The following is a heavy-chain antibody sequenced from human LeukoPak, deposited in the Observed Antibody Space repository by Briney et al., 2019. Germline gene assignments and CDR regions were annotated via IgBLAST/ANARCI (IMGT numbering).Heavy chain of an antibody. D-gene: IGHD2-21*01. CDR3: ARGAFYVDWFDP. V-gene: IGHV4-4*07. CDR2: IYSSGSI. Sequence: SETLSLTCTVSGGSISSYYWSWIRQPAGKGLEWIGRIYSSGSINYNPSLNSRVTISVDKSKNQFSLKLGSVTAADTAVDYCARGAFYVDWFDPWGQGTLVTVSS. J-gene: IGHJ5*02. CDR1: GGSISSYY.